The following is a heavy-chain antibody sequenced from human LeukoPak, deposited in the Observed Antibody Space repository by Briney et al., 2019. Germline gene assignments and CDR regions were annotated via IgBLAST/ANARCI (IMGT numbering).Heavy chain of an antibody. CDR3: AREPYYYGMDV. J-gene: IGHJ6*02. CDR2: ISSSGSTI. V-gene: IGHV3-48*03. Sequence: GGSLRLSCAASGFTFSSYEMNWVRQAPGKGLEWVSYISSSGSTIYYADSVKGRSTISRDNAKNSLYLQMNSLRAEDTAVYYCAREPYYYGMDVWGQGTTVTVSS. CDR1: GFTFSSYE.